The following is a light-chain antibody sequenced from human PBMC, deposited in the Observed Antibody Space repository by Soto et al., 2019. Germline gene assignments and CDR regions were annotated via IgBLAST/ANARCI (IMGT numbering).Light chain of an antibody. CDR1: SSDVGGYNY. J-gene: IGLJ3*02. Sequence: QSALTQSASVSGSPGQSITISCTGTSSDVGGYNYVSWYQQHPGKAPKLIIYDVSNRPSGVYTRFSGSKSGNTASLTISGLQAEDEADYSCSSYTSTNSWVFGGGTKVTVL. CDR3: SSYTSTNSWV. V-gene: IGLV2-14*01. CDR2: DVS.